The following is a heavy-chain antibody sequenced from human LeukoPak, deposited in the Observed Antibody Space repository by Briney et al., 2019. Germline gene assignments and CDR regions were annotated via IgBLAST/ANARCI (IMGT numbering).Heavy chain of an antibody. CDR2: ISGSGGST. Sequence: PGGSLRLSCAASGFTFSGYAMSWVRQAPGKGLEWVPAISGSGGSTYYADSVKGRFTISRDNSKNTLYLQMNSLRAEDTAVYYCAKGNDILTGYYMSYYYYGMDVWGQGTTVTVSS. J-gene: IGHJ6*02. CDR3: AKGNDILTGYYMSYYYYGMDV. V-gene: IGHV3-23*01. CDR1: GFTFSGYA. D-gene: IGHD3-9*01.